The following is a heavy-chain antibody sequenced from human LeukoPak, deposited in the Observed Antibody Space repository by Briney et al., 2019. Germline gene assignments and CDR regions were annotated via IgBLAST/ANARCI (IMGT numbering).Heavy chain of an antibody. Sequence: GGSLRLSCAASGFTFSSYAMSWVRQAPGKGLEWVSAISGSGGSTYYADSVKGRFTISRDNAKNTLYLQMNSLRAEDSAVYYCAKTGSRIAVVGTSYYFDYWGQGTLVTVSS. J-gene: IGHJ4*02. V-gene: IGHV3-23*01. CDR2: ISGSGGST. D-gene: IGHD6-19*01. CDR1: GFTFSSYA. CDR3: AKTGSRIAVVGTSYYFDY.